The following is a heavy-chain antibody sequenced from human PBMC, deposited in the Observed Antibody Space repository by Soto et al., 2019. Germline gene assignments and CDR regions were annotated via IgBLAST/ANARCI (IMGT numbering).Heavy chain of an antibody. V-gene: IGHV1-69*04. Sequence: ASVKVSCKASGGTFSSYPISWVRQAPGQGLEWMGRIIPILGIANYAQKFQGRVTITADKSTSTAYMELSSLRSEDTAVYYCARGLVATTPSLNYYYYYMDVWGKGTTVT. CDR2: IIPILGIA. D-gene: IGHD5-12*01. CDR1: GGTFSSYP. J-gene: IGHJ6*03. CDR3: ARGLVATTPSLNYYYYYMDV.